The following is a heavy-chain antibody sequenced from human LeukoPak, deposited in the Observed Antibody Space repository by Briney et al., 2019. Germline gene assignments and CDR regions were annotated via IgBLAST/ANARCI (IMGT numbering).Heavy chain of an antibody. D-gene: IGHD6-19*01. CDR2: MNPNSGNT. CDR3: ARGRGSSSGWRRFDY. CDR1: GYTFTNYD. V-gene: IGHV1-8*01. J-gene: IGHJ4*02. Sequence: ASVTVSFKASGYTFTNYDINWVRQAPGQGLEWMGWMNPNSGNTGYAQKFQGRVTMTRNTSISTAYMELSSLKAEDTAVYYCARGRGSSSGWRRFDYWGQGSLVTVSS.